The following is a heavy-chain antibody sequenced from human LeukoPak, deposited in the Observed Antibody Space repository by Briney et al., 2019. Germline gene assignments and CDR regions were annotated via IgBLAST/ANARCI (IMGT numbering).Heavy chain of an antibody. CDR2: FYPGDSDT. J-gene: IGHJ3*02. D-gene: IGHD5-18*01. CDR1: GYSFTSYW. V-gene: IGHV5-51*01. Sequence: GESLKISCKGLGYSFTSYWIGWVRRLPGKGLEGMGIFYPGDSDTRYSPSFQGQVTISADKSISTAYLQWSSLKASDTAMYYCARTASRSLQDASDIWGQGTMVTVSS. CDR3: ARTASRSLQDASDI.